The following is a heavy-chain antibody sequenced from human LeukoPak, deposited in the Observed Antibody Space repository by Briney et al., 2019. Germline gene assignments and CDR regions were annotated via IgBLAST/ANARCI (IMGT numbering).Heavy chain of an antibody. CDR2: IKQDGSEK. J-gene: IGHJ4*02. V-gene: IGHV3-7*05. CDR3: ARDVYSSSSLDY. Sequence: GGSLRLSCVASEFTFSRYWMSWVRQAPGKGLEWVANIKQDGSEKYYVDSVKGRFTISRDNAKNSLYLQMNSLRVEDTAVYHCARDVYSSSSLDYWGQGILVTVSS. CDR1: EFTFSRYW. D-gene: IGHD6-6*01.